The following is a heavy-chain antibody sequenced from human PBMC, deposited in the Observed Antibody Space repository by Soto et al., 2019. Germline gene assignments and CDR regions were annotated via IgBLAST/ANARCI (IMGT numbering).Heavy chain of an antibody. D-gene: IGHD6-13*01. J-gene: IGHJ4*02. CDR1: GFTFSSYG. Sequence: QVQLVESGGGVVQPGRSLRLSCAASGFTFSSYGMHWVRQAPGKGLDWVAVVSYDGSNKYYADSVKGRFTISRDNSKNTLYLQMNSLRAEDPAVYYCIKVGAAGPFDYWGQGTLVSVSS. V-gene: IGHV3-30*18. CDR3: IKVGAAGPFDY. CDR2: VSYDGSNK.